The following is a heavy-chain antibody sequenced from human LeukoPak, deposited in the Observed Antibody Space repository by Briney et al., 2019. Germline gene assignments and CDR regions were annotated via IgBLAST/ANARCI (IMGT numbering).Heavy chain of an antibody. J-gene: IGHJ4*02. D-gene: IGHD3-22*01. CDR3: AREDSSGYDY. V-gene: IGHV5-10-1*01. CDR1: GYSFTSYW. Sequence: TGESLKISCKGSGYSFTSYWITWVRQMPGKGLEWMGKIDPSDSYTNYSPSFQGHVTISADKSISTAYLQWSSLKAPDTAMYYCAREDSSGYDYWGQGTLVTVSS. CDR2: IDPSDSYT.